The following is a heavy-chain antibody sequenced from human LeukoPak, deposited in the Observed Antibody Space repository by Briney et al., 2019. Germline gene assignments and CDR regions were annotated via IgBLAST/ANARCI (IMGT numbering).Heavy chain of an antibody. Sequence: PSETLSLTCGVYGGSFSGYYWTWIRQSPGKGLEWIGEINHSGSTKYNPSLESRVTISVDTSKNQSSLKLTSVTAADTAVYYCARGPPDSSSWYYYNYWGQGTLVTVSS. V-gene: IGHV4-34*01. CDR3: ARGPPDSSSWYYYNY. J-gene: IGHJ4*02. CDR2: INHSGST. CDR1: GGSFSGYY. D-gene: IGHD6-13*01.